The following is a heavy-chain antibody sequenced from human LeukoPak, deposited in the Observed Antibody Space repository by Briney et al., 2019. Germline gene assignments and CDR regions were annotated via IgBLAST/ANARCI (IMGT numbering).Heavy chain of an antibody. V-gene: IGHV4-59*01. Sequence: SETLSLTCTVSGGSISSYYWSWIRQPPGKGLEGIGYFSYSGSTNYNPSLRSRVTISVDTSKNQFSLKVSSVTAADTAIYYCARWAAGRDGMDVWGQGTTVTVSS. CDR2: FSYSGST. J-gene: IGHJ6*02. CDR3: ARWAAGRDGMDV. D-gene: IGHD6-13*01. CDR1: GGSISSYY.